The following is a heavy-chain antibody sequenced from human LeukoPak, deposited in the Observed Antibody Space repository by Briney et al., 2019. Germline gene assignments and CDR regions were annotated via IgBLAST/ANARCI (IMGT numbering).Heavy chain of an antibody. CDR3: TTDPSSGSYSGFGGARDFDY. J-gene: IGHJ4*02. V-gene: IGHV3-15*01. CDR1: GFTFSNAW. Sequence: GGSLRLSCAASGFTFSNAWMSWVRQAPGKGLEWVGRIKSKTDGGTTDYAAPVKGRFTISRDDSKNTLYLQMNSPKPEDTAVYYCTTDPSSGSYSGFGGARDFDYWGQGTLVTVSS. D-gene: IGHD1-26*01. CDR2: IKSKTDGGTT.